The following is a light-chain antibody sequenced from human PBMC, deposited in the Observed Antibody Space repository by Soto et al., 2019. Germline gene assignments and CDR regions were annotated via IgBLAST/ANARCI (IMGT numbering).Light chain of an antibody. J-gene: IGKJ3*01. V-gene: IGKV1-5*01. Sequence: DIQMTQSPSTLSASVGDRVTITCRASQSISSWLAWYQQKPGKAPKLLIYDASSLESGVPSRFSGSGSGTEFTLTISSLQPDDFATYYCQQYNSYSPLVTFGPGTKVDIK. CDR2: DAS. CDR3: QQYNSYSPLVT. CDR1: QSISSW.